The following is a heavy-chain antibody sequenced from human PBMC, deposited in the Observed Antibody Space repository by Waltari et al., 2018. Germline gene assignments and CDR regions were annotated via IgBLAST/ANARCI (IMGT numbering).Heavy chain of an antibody. D-gene: IGHD3-16*02. Sequence: EVQLVESGGGLVEPGGSLTLSCAASGFTFSNAWMSWVRQGPGKGLERLGRIRSKTDGGTIDYAAPVKGRFTISRDDSKNTLYLQMDSLKTEDTAVYYCTTGGVWGSYRTIDYWGQGTLVTVSS. V-gene: IGHV3-15*01. J-gene: IGHJ4*02. CDR1: GFTFSNAW. CDR2: IRSKTDGGTI. CDR3: TTGGVWGSYRTIDY.